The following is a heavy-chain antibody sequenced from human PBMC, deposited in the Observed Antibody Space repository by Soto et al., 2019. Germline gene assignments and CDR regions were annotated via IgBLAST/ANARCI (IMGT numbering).Heavy chain of an antibody. D-gene: IGHD1-26*01. J-gene: IGHJ4*02. V-gene: IGHV1-58*01. CDR1: GFTFTSSA. Sequence: ASVKVSCEACGFTFTSSAVQWVRQARGQRLEWIGWIVVGSGNTNYAQKFQERVTITRDMSTSTAYMELSSLRSEDTAVYYCAADKTEGYSGSYYWGQGTLVTVSS. CDR3: AADKTEGYSGSYY. CDR2: IVVGSGNT.